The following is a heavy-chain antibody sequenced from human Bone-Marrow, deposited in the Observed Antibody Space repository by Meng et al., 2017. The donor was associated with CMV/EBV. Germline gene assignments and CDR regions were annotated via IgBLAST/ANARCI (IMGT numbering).Heavy chain of an antibody. CDR3: AKMGHKGEYQLLSDLFDY. CDR1: GFTFDDYA. CDR2: ISWNSGSI. Sequence: GGSLRLSCAASGFTFDDYAMHWVRQAPGKGLEWVSGISWNSGSIGYADSVKGRFTISRDNSKNTLYLQMNSLRAEDTAVYYCAKMGHKGEYQLLSDLFDYWGQGTRVTVSS. J-gene: IGHJ4*02. D-gene: IGHD2-2*01. V-gene: IGHV3-9*01.